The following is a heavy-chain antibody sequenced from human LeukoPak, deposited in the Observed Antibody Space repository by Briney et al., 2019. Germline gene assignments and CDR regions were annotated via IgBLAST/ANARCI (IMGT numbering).Heavy chain of an antibody. CDR2: NSSSGSTI. J-gene: IGHJ4*02. D-gene: IGHD3-22*01. Sequence: GGSLRLSCAASGFTFSDYYMSWIRQAPGKGLEWVSYNSSSGSTIYYADSVKGRFTISRDNAKNSLYLQMNSLRAEDTAVYYCARSPHYYDSSGHIDYWGQGTLVTVSS. CDR1: GFTFSDYY. V-gene: IGHV3-11*01. CDR3: ARSPHYYDSSGHIDY.